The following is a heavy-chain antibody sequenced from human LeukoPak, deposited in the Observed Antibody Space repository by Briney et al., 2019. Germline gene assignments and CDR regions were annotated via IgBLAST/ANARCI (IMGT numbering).Heavy chain of an antibody. CDR3: ARDPGLLWFGELLPRTDYGMDV. J-gene: IGHJ6*04. Sequence: ASVKVSCKASGYTFTSYGISWVRQAPGQGLEWMGWISAYNGNTNYAQKLQGSVTMTTDTSTSTAYMELRSLRSDDTAVYYCARDPGLLWFGELLPRTDYGMDVWGKGTTVAVSS. CDR2: ISAYNGNT. CDR1: GYTFTSYG. V-gene: IGHV1-18*04. D-gene: IGHD3-10*01.